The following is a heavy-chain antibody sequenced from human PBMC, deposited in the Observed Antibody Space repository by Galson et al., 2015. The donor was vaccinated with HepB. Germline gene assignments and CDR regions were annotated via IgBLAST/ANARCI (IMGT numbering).Heavy chain of an antibody. V-gene: IGHV3-30-3*01. CDR2: ISYDGSNK. J-gene: IGHJ5*02. CDR3: ASDGPGIAVVGGILWFDP. CDR1: GFTFSSYA. Sequence: SLRLSCAASGFTFSSYAMHWVRQAPGKGLEWVAVISYDGSNKYYADSVGGRFTISRDNSKNTLYLQMNSLRAEDTAVYYCASDGPGIAVVGGILWFDPWGQGTLVTVSS. D-gene: IGHD6-19*01.